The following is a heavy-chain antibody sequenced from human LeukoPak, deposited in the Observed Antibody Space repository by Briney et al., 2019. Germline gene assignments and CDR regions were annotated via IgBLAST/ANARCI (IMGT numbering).Heavy chain of an antibody. Sequence: GGSLRLSCAASGFTFSSYSMNWVRQAPGKGLEWVSSISSSSSYVYYADSVKGRFTISRDNAKNSLYLQMNSLRAEDTAVYYCARDLARFRSGSFNWFDPWGQGTLVTVSS. CDR1: GFTFSSYS. CDR3: ARDLARFRSGSFNWFDP. J-gene: IGHJ5*02. D-gene: IGHD3-3*01. V-gene: IGHV3-21*01. CDR2: ISSSSSYV.